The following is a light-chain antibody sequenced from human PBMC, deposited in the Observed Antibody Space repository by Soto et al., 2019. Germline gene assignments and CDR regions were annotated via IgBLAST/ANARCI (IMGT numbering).Light chain of an antibody. CDR1: QSISGW. Sequence: DVQMTQSPSTLSASVADRVTMTCRASQSISGWLAWYQQRPGTAPKLMIYKASTLETGVPSRFSGSGSGTEFTLTINNLQPDDFATYYCQQYAGYSRTFGQGTKVDVK. CDR2: KAS. V-gene: IGKV1-5*03. CDR3: QQYAGYSRT. J-gene: IGKJ1*01.